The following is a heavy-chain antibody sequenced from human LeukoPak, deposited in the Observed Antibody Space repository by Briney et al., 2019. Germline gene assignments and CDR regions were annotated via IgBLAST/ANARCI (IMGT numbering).Heavy chain of an antibody. Sequence: VASVKVSCKVSGYTLTELSMHWVRQAPGKGLEWMGGFDPEDGETIYAQKFQGRVTMTRNTSISTAYMELSSLRSEDTAVYYCARVPLPWLSYYYYGMDVWGQGTTVTVSS. D-gene: IGHD3-22*01. CDR2: FDPEDGET. V-gene: IGHV1-24*01. J-gene: IGHJ6*02. CDR1: GYTLTELS. CDR3: ARVPLPWLSYYYYGMDV.